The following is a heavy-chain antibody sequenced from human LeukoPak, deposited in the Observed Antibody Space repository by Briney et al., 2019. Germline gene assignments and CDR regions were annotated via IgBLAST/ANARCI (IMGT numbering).Heavy chain of an antibody. V-gene: IGHV4-39*01. D-gene: IGHD5-18*01. CDR2: IHYSGRI. J-gene: IGHJ4*02. Sequence: SETLSLTCTVSGGSISSNNYYWGCIRQPPGKGLEWIGDIHYSGRIYYNPSLKSRITISVDTSKNQFSLKLNSVTAADTAVYYCARLQLWFSGVDYWGQGTLVTVSS. CDR1: GGSISSNNYY. CDR3: ARLQLWFSGVDY.